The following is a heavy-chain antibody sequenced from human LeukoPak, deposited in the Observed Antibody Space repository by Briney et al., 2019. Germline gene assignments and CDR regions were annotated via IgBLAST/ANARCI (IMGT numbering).Heavy chain of an antibody. Sequence: GGSLRLSXAASGFTFRSYWMSWVRQAPGKGLEWVANIKQDGSERYYVDSVKGRFTISRDNAKNSLYLQMNSLRAEDTAVYYCARDLYDRSGLDYWGQGTLVTVSS. CDR1: GFTFRSYW. CDR2: IKQDGSER. V-gene: IGHV3-7*01. J-gene: IGHJ4*02. D-gene: IGHD3-22*01. CDR3: ARDLYDRSGLDY.